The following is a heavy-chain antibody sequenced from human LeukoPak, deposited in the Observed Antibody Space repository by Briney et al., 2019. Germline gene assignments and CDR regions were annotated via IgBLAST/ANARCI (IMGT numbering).Heavy chain of an antibody. Sequence: SETLSLTCTVSGYSISSGYYWGWIRQPPGKGLEWIGSIYHSGSTYYNPSLKSRVTISVDTSKNQFSLKLSSVTAADTAVYYCARRTGQAGLWFDPWGQGTPVTVSS. J-gene: IGHJ5*02. D-gene: IGHD6-13*01. V-gene: IGHV4-38-2*02. CDR1: GYSISSGYY. CDR2: IYHSGST. CDR3: ARRTGQAGLWFDP.